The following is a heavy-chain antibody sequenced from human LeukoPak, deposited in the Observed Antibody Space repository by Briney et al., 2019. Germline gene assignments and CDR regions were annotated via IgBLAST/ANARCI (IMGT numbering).Heavy chain of an antibody. V-gene: IGHV4-34*01. CDR1: GGPFCGYY. D-gene: IGHD6-19*01. CDR2: INHSGRT. J-gene: IGHJ3*02. CDR3: ARSSKTQWLSPGDGFDI. Sequence: SETLSLTCAVYGGPFCGYYWSWLPQPPGKGLEWIGEINHSGRTNYNPSLRSRVTISVDTSKNQFSLKFTSMTAADTAVYYCARSSKTQWLSPGDGFDIWGRGTLVTVSS.